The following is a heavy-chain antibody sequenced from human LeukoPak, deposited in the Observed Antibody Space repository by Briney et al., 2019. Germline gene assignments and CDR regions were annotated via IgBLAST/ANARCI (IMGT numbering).Heavy chain of an antibody. J-gene: IGHJ4*02. V-gene: IGHV3-7*04. D-gene: IGHD1-7*01. Sequence: PGGSLRLSCAAFGFTFRHYWMNWVRQASGKGLEWVANIKPDGSEKRYADSVKGRFTISRDNAENSLYLQMNSLRAEDTAVYYCARVVGTDEGADYWGQGTLVTVSS. CDR2: IKPDGSEK. CDR1: GFTFRHYW. CDR3: ARVVGTDEGADY.